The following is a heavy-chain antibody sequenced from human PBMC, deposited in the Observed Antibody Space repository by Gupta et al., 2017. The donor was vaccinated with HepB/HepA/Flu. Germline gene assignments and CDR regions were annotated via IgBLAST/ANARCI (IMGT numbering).Heavy chain of an antibody. Sequence: EVQLVQSGAEVKKPGESLKISCKGSGYSFTSYWIGWVRQMPGKGLEWMGISDTGDYDTSYSTSCQGQGTISADKSIRTADRQWSSLKASETAMFDCERELDINGDDVGDDAFAIGGQGTMVTVYS. CDR3: ERELDINGDDVGDDAFAI. V-gene: IGHV5-51*01. J-gene: IGHJ3*02. D-gene: IGHD2-2*03. CDR2: SDTGDYDT. CDR1: GYSFTSYW.